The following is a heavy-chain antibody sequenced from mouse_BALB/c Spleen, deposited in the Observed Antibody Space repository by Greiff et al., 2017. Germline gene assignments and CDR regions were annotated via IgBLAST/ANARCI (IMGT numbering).Heavy chain of an antibody. V-gene: IGHV5-6*01. J-gene: IGHJ4*01. CDR2: ISSGGSYT. CDR1: GFTFSSYG. Sequence: EVQGVESGGDLVKPGVSLKLSCAASGFTFSSYGMSWVRQTPDKRLEWVATISSGGSYTYYPDSVKGRFTISRDNAKNTLYLQMSSLKSEDTAMYYCASLITTVPYAMDYWGQGTSVTVSS. CDR3: ASLITTVPYAMDY. D-gene: IGHD1-1*01.